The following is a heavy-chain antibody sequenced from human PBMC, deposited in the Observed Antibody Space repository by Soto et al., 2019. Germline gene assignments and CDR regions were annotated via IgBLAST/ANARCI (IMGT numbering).Heavy chain of an antibody. Sequence: GGSLRLSCAASGFTFSTYAMSRVRQAPGKGLEWVSAISGSGDGTHPADSVRGRFTISRDNSINTLYLQMNNLGNEDTAVYYCAHPRGYGVFDAYDIWGQGTMVTVSS. D-gene: IGHD4-17*01. J-gene: IGHJ3*02. V-gene: IGHV3-23*01. CDR3: AHPRGYGVFDAYDI. CDR2: ISGSGDGT. CDR1: GFTFSTYA.